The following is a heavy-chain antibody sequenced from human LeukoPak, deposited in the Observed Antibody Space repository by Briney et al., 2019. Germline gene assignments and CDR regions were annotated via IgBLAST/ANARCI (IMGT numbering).Heavy chain of an antibody. J-gene: IGHJ3*02. CDR2: IYYSGST. D-gene: IGHD2-2*01. CDR1: GGSISSYY. V-gene: IGHV4-59*01. Sequence: SETLPLTCTVSGGSISSYYWSWIRQPPGKGLEWIGYIYYSGSTNYNPSLKSRVTISVDTSKNQFSLKLSSVTAADTAVYYCARMPGSNDAFDIWGQGAMVTVSS. CDR3: ARMPGSNDAFDI.